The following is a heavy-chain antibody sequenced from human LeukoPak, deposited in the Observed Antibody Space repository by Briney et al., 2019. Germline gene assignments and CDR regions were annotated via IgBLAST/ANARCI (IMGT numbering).Heavy chain of an antibody. J-gene: IGHJ5*02. CDR3: ARGGYYGSGNDFRFDP. Sequence: SETLSLTCTVSGYSISSGYYWGWIRQPPGEGLEWIGSIYHSGSTYYNPSLKSRVTISVDTSKNQFSLKLSSVTAADTAIYYCARGGYYGSGNDFRFDPWGQGTLVTVSS. CDR1: GYSISSGYY. D-gene: IGHD3-10*01. V-gene: IGHV4-38-2*02. CDR2: IYHSGST.